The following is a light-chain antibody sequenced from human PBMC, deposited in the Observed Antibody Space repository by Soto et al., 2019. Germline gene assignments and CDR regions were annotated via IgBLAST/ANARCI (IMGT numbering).Light chain of an antibody. Sequence: QSALTQPASVSGSPGQSITISCTGSSSDIGDYNFVSWYQQHPGKAPKLMIYEVNNRPSGVSNRFSGSQSGNTASLTISGLQAEDEADYYCSSYIGSTTLVFGGGTKVTVL. CDR1: SSDIGDYNF. CDR2: EVN. CDR3: SSYIGSTTLV. J-gene: IGLJ3*02. V-gene: IGLV2-14*01.